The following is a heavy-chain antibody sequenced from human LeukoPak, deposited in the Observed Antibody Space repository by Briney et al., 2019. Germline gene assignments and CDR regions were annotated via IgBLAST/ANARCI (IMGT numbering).Heavy chain of an antibody. V-gene: IGHV3-48*01. J-gene: IGHJ4*02. CDR3: ARGGDWYDY. CDR2: ISRDSDIS. Sequence: GGALRLSCAASGVIFGRDSMNGVGQGPGGGLEFISYISRDSDISYYADSVRGRFHISRDNARNSLYLQMNSLRADDMAVYYCARGGDWYDYWGQGTRVTVSS. CDR1: GVIFGRDS. D-gene: IGHD2-21*02.